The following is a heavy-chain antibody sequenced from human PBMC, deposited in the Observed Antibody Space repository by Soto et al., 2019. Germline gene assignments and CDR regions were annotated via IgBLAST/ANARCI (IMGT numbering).Heavy chain of an antibody. J-gene: IGHJ6*02. Sequence: SLRLSCAASGFTFSSYWMSWVRQAPGKGLEWVSYISSSGSTIYYADSVKGRFTISRDNAKNSLYLQMNSLRAEDTAVYYCASVKEYSSSYYYYGMDVWGQGTTVTVSS. D-gene: IGHD6-6*01. CDR2: ISSSGSTI. CDR1: GFTFSSYW. V-gene: IGHV3-11*01. CDR3: ASVKEYSSSYYYYGMDV.